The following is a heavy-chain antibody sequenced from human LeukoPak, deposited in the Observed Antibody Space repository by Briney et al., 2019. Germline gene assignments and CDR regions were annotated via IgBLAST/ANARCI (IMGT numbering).Heavy chain of an antibody. D-gene: IGHD6-19*01. Sequence: PPGRSLRLSCAASGFTFSSYGMHWVRQAPGKGLEWVAVISYDGSNKYYADSVKGRFTISRDNSKNTLYLQMNSLRAEDTAVHYCASPVAGIWGQGTLVTVSS. J-gene: IGHJ4*02. V-gene: IGHV3-33*05. CDR1: GFTFSSYG. CDR3: ASPVAGI. CDR2: ISYDGSNK.